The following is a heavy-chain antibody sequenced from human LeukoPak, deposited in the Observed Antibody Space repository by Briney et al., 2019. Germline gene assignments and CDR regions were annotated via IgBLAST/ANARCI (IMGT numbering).Heavy chain of an antibody. CDR2: INRDGSST. Sequence: PGGSLRLSCAASGFTFSSYWMHWVRQPPGKGLVWVSRINRDGSSTRYADSVKGRFTISRDNAKNTLYLQMNSLRAEDTAVYYCARGSHTTMIVVVITEYWGQGTLVTVSS. CDR3: ARGSHTTMIVVVITEY. V-gene: IGHV3-74*01. J-gene: IGHJ4*02. D-gene: IGHD3-22*01. CDR1: GFTFSSYW.